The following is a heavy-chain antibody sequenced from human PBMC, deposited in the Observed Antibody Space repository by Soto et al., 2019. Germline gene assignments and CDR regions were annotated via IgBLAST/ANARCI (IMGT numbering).Heavy chain of an antibody. V-gene: IGHV4-34*01. CDR3: ARDHELRYLDWLDYYALDV. D-gene: IGHD3-9*01. Sequence: SETLSLTCAVSGGSFSDYYWSWIRQPPGKGLEWIGEINHSGRTNYNPSLKSRVTISIDTSKNQFSLKLTSVTAADSAMYYCARDHELRYLDWLDYYALDVWGQGNMVT. J-gene: IGHJ6*02. CDR1: GGSFSDYY. CDR2: INHSGRT.